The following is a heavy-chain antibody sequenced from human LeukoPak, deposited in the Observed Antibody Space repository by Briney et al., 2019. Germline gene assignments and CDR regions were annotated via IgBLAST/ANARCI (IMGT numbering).Heavy chain of an antibody. CDR3: AKDLTNTAMVLVDP. V-gene: IGHV3-30*02. CDR1: GFTFSSYG. CDR2: IRYDGSNK. Sequence: GGSLRLSCAASGFTFSSYGMHWVRQAPGKGLEGVAFIRYDGSNKYYADSVKGRFTISRDNSKNTLYLQMNSLRAEDTAVYYCAKDLTNTAMVLVDPWGQGTLVTVSS. D-gene: IGHD5-18*01. J-gene: IGHJ5*02.